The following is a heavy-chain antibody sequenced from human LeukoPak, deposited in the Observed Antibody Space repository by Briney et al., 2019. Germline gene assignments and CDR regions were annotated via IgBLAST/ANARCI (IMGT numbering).Heavy chain of an antibody. J-gene: IGHJ6*03. CDR1: GGSISSYY. CDR2: IYYSGST. CDR3: ARGGYYYYMDV. Sequence: SETLSLTCTVSGGSISSYYWSWIRQPPGKGLEWIGYIYYSGSTNYNPSLKSRVTISVDTSKNQFSLKLSSVTAADTAVYYCARGGYYYYMDVWGKGTTVTISS. V-gene: IGHV4-59*01.